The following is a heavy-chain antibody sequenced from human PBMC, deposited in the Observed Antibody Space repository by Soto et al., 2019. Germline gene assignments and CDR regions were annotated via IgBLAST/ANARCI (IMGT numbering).Heavy chain of an antibody. CDR3: MRRNSLYSGSVPSDYFDY. CDR1: GFTFSIYA. D-gene: IGHD6-6*01. V-gene: IGHV3-23*01. J-gene: IGHJ4*02. Sequence: PRGSLQVSCAASGFTFSIYAMSWVRQAPGKGLEWVSAISGSGGSTYYADSVKGRFTISRDNSKNTLYLQMNSLRAEDTAMYYCMRRNSLYSGSVPSDYFDYWGQGTLVTVSS. CDR2: ISGSGGST.